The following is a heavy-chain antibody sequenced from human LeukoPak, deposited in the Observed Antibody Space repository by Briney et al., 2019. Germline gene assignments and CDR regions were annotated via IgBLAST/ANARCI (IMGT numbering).Heavy chain of an antibody. J-gene: IGHJ6*02. CDR3: ARPGIAAAGPIDYYGMDV. D-gene: IGHD6-13*01. V-gene: IGHV4-39*01. CDR1: AGSISSSSYY. CDR2: IYYSGST. Sequence: SETLSLTCTVSAGSISSSSYYWGWIRQPPVKGLEWIGSIYYSGSTYYNPSLKSRVTISVDTSKNQFSLKLSSVTAADTAVYYCARPGIAAAGPIDYYGMDVWGQGTTVTVSS.